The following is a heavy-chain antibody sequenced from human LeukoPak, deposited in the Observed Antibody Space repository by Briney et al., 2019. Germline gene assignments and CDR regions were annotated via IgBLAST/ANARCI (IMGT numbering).Heavy chain of an antibody. CDR1: GGSISSYY. J-gene: IGHJ4*02. V-gene: IGHV4-4*07. D-gene: IGHD6-19*01. CDR2: IYTSGST. Sequence: SETLSLTCTVSGGSISSYYWSWIRQPAGKGLEWIGRIYTSGSTNYNPSLKSRVTMSVDTSKNQFSLELSSVTAADTAVYYCARALSLRQWLVFDYWGQGTLVTVSS. CDR3: ARALSLRQWLVFDY.